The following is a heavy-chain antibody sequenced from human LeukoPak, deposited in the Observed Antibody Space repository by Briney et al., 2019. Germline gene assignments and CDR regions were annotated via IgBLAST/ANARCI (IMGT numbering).Heavy chain of an antibody. CDR1: GFAFRSYA. D-gene: IGHD5-12*01. Sequence: PGGSLRLSCIASGFAFRSYAMAWVRQAPGKGLEGVAAIGSDGDRVHEDSVKGRFTISRDNSKSTLYLQMDNLRAEDTAVYFCAKSAGVATIYFDSWGQGALVTVSS. J-gene: IGHJ4*02. CDR3: AKSAGVATIYFDS. CDR2: IGSDGDR. V-gene: IGHV3-23*01.